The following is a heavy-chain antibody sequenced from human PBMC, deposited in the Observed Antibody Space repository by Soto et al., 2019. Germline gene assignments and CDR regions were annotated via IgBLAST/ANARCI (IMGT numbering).Heavy chain of an antibody. D-gene: IGHD6-19*01. J-gene: IGHJ4*02. V-gene: IGHV4-38-2*02. CDR1: SSPINSRYY. Sequence: PSETLSLTCTVSSSPINSRYYWGWIRQTPGKGLEWVASIYHSGSTHYNPSLKSRATISVDTSNNQFSLRLSSVTAADTAIYYCPTKNSGRKFDYWGQGTQVTVSS. CDR2: IYHSGST. CDR3: PTKNSGRKFDY.